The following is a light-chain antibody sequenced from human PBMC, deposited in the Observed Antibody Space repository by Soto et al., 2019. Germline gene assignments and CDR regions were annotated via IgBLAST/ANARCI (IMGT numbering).Light chain of an antibody. CDR2: DVS. CDR1: QSITTW. J-gene: IGKJ1*01. CDR3: QHYKMYSPWT. Sequence: DTHITQSPSTVSAHVPDSVSITCRASQSITTWLAWYQQRPGKAPKLLIYDVSSLQSGVPSRFSGSGSGTEFTLTISSLQPDDFATYYCQHYKMYSPWTFGQGTKVDIK. V-gene: IGKV1-5*01.